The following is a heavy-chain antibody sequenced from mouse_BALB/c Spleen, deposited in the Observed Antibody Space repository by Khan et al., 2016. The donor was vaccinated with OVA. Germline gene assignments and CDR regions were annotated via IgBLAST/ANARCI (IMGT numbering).Heavy chain of an antibody. Sequence: EVELVESGGDLVKPGGSLKLSCAASGFTFSSYGMSWVRQTPDKRLEWVAAISSGGSYTYYPDSLKGRFTISRDNSKNTLYLQMSSLKSEDTAMYYCARQHDYYDGSAMDYWGQGTSVTVSS. CDR1: GFTFSSYG. CDR2: ISSGGSYT. CDR3: ARQHDYYDGSAMDY. V-gene: IGHV5-6*01. D-gene: IGHD1-1*01. J-gene: IGHJ4*01.